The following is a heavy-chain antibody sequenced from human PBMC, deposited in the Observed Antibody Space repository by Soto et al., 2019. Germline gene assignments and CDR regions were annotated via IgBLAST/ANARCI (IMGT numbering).Heavy chain of an antibody. CDR3: ARDFGGILRFGES. CDR1: GFTFSVYA. V-gene: IGHV3-23*01. J-gene: IGHJ5*02. Sequence: EVQVLESGGGLVQPGGSLRLSCAASGFTFSVYALSWVRQAPGKGLEWVSAISTNGGLTFYADSLRGRFTISRDNSKSTLYLQMNSLRAEDTAVYYCARDFGGILRFGESWGQGTLVTVSS. CDR2: ISTNGGLT. D-gene: IGHD3-10*01.